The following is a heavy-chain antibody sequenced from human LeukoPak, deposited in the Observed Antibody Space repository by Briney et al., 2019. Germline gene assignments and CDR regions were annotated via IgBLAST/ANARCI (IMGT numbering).Heavy chain of an antibody. J-gene: IGHJ4*02. V-gene: IGHV3-23*01. CDR2: ICGSSDNT. D-gene: IGHD2-15*01. CDR1: GFTFSRFA. Sequence: GGSLRLSCAASGFTFSRFAMSWVRQAPGKGLEWVSTICGSSDNTYNADSVKGRFTISRDNSKNTLYLQMNSLRDEDTAIYYCAKGFRSDGTCYSSVDYWGQGTLVIVSS. CDR3: AKGFRSDGTCYSSVDY.